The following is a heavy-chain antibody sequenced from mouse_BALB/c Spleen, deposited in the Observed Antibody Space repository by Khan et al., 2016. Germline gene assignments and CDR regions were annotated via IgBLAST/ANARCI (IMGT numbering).Heavy chain of an antibody. CDR2: IYPGDGDT. CDR1: GYAFSGYW. Sequence: QVQLKQSGAELVRPGSSVKISCKASGYAFSGYWMNWVKQRPGQGLEWIGQIYPGDGDTNYNGKFKGKATLTADKSSSTAYMQLSSLTSEDSAVYFCGRGTTFAYWGQGTLVTVSA. CDR3: GRGTTFAY. J-gene: IGHJ3*01. V-gene: IGHV1-80*01. D-gene: IGHD2-14*01.